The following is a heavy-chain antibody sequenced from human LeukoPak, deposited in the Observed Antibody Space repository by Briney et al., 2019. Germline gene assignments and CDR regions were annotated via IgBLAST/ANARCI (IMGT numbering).Heavy chain of an antibody. D-gene: IGHD2-21*01. Sequence: ASVKVSCKASGYTFTSYCISWVRQAPGQGLEWMGWISAYKGNTNYAQKLQGRVTMTTDTSTSTAYMELRSLRSDDTAVYYCARGHAAWGGDYYYYGMDVWGQGTTVTVSS. J-gene: IGHJ6*02. V-gene: IGHV1-18*01. CDR3: ARGHAAWGGDYYYYGMDV. CDR1: GYTFTSYC. CDR2: ISAYKGNT.